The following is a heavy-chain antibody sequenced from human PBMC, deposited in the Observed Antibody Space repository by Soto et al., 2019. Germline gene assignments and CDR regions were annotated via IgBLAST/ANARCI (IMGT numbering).Heavy chain of an antibody. J-gene: IGHJ6*02. CDR2: INPNSGGT. CDR1: GYTFTGYY. Sequence: QVQLVQSGAEVKKPGASVKVSCKASGYTFTGYYMPWVRQAPGQGLEWMGWINPNSGGTNYAQKFQGWVTMTRDTSISTAYMELSRLRSDDTAVYYCARDSLKLEHYDHYYYYYGMDVWGQGTTVTVSS. CDR3: ARDSLKLEHYDHYYYYYGMDV. V-gene: IGHV1-2*04. D-gene: IGHD1-1*01.